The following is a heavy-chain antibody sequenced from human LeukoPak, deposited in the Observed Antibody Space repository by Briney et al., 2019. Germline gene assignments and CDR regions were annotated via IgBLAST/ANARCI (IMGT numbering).Heavy chain of an antibody. CDR3: ARSLGYCSGGSCYPFDR. J-gene: IGHJ4*02. CDR2: IKQDGSEI. Sequence: GGSLRLSCAASGFSFSSFWMTWVRQTPGRGLEWVANIKQDGSEIYYVDSLKGRFIISRDNAKSSLYLQMNSLRAEDTAVYYCARSLGYCSGGSCYPFDRWGQGTLVTVSS. D-gene: IGHD2-15*01. V-gene: IGHV3-7*04. CDR1: GFSFSSFW.